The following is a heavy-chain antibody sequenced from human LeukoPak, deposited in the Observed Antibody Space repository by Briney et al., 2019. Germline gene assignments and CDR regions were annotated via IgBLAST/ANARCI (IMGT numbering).Heavy chain of an antibody. V-gene: IGHV4-59*01. J-gene: IGHJ6*04. Sequence: SETLSLTCTVSGGSISDYYWSWIRQPPGKGREWIGYIFYTGTPNYNPSLKSRATISVDTSKNQLSLKLTSVTAADTAVYNCARGSGSGKYAYYYGMDVWGKGTTVTVSS. CDR2: IFYTGTP. CDR3: ARGSGSGKYAYYYGMDV. D-gene: IGHD3-10*01. CDR1: GGSISDYY.